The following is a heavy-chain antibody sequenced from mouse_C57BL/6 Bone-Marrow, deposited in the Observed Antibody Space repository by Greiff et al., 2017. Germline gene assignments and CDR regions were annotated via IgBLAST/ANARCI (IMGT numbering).Heavy chain of an antibody. V-gene: IGHV1-72*01. CDR1: GYTFTSYW. Sequence: QVQLQQPGAELVKPGASVKLSCKASGYTFTSYWMHWVKQRPGRGLEWLGRIDPNSGGTKYNEKFKSKATLTVDKTSSTAYMQLSSLTSEDSAVYFCARWYYYYSSSHYWGQGNTLTVSS. D-gene: IGHD1-1*01. CDR3: ARWYYYYSSSHY. CDR2: IDPNSGGT. J-gene: IGHJ2*01.